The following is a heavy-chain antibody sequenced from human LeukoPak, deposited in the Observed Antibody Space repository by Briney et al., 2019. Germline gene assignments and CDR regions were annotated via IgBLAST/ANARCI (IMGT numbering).Heavy chain of an antibody. CDR2: IWYDGSNK. D-gene: IGHD3-10*01. CDR1: GFTFSSYG. CDR3: ARVRGERYHYGSEMLPHGMDV. Sequence: PGRSLRPSCAASGFTFSSYGMHWVRQAPGKGLEWVAVIWYDGSNKYYADSVKGRFTISRDNSKNTLYLQMNSLRAEDTAVYYCARVRGERYHYGSEMLPHGMDVWGQGTTVTVSS. J-gene: IGHJ6*02. V-gene: IGHV3-33*01.